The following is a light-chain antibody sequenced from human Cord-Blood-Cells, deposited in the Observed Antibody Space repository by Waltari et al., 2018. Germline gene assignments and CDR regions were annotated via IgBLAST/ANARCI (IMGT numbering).Light chain of an antibody. J-gene: IGLJ1*01. CDR2: EVS. CDR1: SSDVGGYNY. Sequence: QSALTQPPSASGSPGQSVTIPCTGTSSDVGGYNYVSWYQQHPGKAPKLMIYEVSKRPPGVPYRFSGSKSGNTASLTVSVLQAEDEADYYCSSYAGSNNYVFGTGTKVTVL. V-gene: IGLV2-8*01. CDR3: SSYAGSNNYV.